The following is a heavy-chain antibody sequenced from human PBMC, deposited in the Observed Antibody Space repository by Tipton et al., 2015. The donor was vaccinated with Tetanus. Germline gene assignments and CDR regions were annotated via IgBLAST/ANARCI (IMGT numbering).Heavy chain of an antibody. CDR1: GFIFSSYG. Sequence: SLRLSCAASGFIFSSYGIHWVRQAPGKGLEWVAVSWYDGTDKYYADSVKGRFTISRDKTKNTLYLQMNSLRAEDTAVYYCAREADWSGGSCCAGDDDNWGQGTQETGSS. J-gene: IGHJ4*02. CDR3: AREADWSGGSCCAGDDDN. CDR2: SWYDGTDK. V-gene: IGHV3-33*01. D-gene: IGHD2-15*01.